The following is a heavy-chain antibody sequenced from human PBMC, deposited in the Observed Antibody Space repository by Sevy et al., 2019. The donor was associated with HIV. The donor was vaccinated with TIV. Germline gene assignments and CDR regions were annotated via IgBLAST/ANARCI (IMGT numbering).Heavy chain of an antibody. D-gene: IGHD3-3*01. CDR1: GVTVSSNF. V-gene: IGHV3-53*01. CDR3: ARGKHVSDYYGSFDY. J-gene: IGHJ4*02. Sequence: GGSLRLSCTVSGVTVSSNFISWVRQAPGKGLEWVSVIWLTGATYYADSVKGRFTSSSDNSKNTVYLDMSSLRADDTAVYFCARGKHVSDYYGSFDYWGRGTLVTVSS. CDR2: IWLTGAT.